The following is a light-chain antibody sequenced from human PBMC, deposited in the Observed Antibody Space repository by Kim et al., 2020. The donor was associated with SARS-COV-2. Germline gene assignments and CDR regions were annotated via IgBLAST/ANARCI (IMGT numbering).Light chain of an antibody. CDR1: SGSFGSTY. CDR3: QSYDATSLWV. J-gene: IGLJ3*02. V-gene: IGLV6-57*03. Sequence: KTVAISCTRSSGSFGSTYVQWYQQRPGSAPTIVIYEDKKRPSGVPSRFSGSIDSSSNSASLTISGVETDDEADYYCQSYDATSLWVFGGGTQLTVL. CDR2: EDK.